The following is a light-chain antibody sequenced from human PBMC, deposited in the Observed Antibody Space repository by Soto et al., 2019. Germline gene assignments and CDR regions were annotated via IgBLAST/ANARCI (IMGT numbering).Light chain of an antibody. V-gene: IGLV2-23*02. J-gene: IGLJ1*01. CDR1: SSDVGNYDL. Sequence: QSVLTQPASVSGSPGQSITISCTGTSSDVGNYDLVSWYQQHPGKAPKLIMCEVNKWPSGVSNRFSGSKSGNTASLTISGLQAEDEADYYCCSYAGTVAYVFGTGTKVT. CDR2: EVN. CDR3: CSYAGTVAYV.